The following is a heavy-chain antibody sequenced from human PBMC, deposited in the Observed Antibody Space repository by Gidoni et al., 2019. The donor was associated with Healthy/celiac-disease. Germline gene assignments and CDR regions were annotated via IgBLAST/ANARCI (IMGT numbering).Heavy chain of an antibody. Sequence: QVTLKESGPVLVKPTETLPLTCTVSGFSLSTARMGVSWIRQPPGKALEWLAHIFSNDEKSYSTSLKSRLTISKDTSKSQVVLTMTNMDPVDTATYYCARMRGSGSYTNWFDPWGQGTLVTVSS. J-gene: IGHJ5*02. CDR3: ARMRGSGSYTNWFDP. V-gene: IGHV2-26*01. CDR1: GFSLSTARMG. D-gene: IGHD3-10*01. CDR2: IFSNDEK.